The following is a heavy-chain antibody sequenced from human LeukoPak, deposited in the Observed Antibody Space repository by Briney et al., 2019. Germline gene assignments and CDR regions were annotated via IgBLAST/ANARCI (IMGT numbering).Heavy chain of an antibody. V-gene: IGHV4-61*01. Sequence: SETLSLTCTVSGGSVSSGSYYWSWIRQPPGTGLEWIGYIYYRGSTNYNPSLKSRVTISVDTSKNQFSLKLSSVTAADTAVYYCASNNYDFWSGYYRFDYWGQGTLVTVSS. J-gene: IGHJ4*02. D-gene: IGHD3-3*01. CDR1: GGSVSSGSYY. CDR2: IYYRGST. CDR3: ASNNYDFWSGYYRFDY.